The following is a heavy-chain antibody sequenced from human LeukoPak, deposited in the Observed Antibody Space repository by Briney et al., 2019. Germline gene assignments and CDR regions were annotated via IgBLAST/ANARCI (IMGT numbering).Heavy chain of an antibody. D-gene: IGHD2-15*01. CDR1: GGSISSYY. Sequence: SETLSLTCTVSGGSISSYYWSWIRQPAGKGLEWIGRIYTSGSTNYNPSLKSRVTMSVDTSKNQFSLKLSSVTAADTAVYYCARERDIVVVVAAGYFDYWGQGTLVIVPP. V-gene: IGHV4-4*07. J-gene: IGHJ4*02. CDR3: ARERDIVVVVAAGYFDY. CDR2: IYTSGST.